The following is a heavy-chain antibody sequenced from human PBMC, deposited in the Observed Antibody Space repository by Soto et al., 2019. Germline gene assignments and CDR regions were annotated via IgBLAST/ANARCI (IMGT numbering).Heavy chain of an antibody. CDR2: INPNSGNT. CDR1: GYTFTSYD. D-gene: IGHD3-22*01. J-gene: IGHJ5*02. Sequence: QVQLVQSGAEVKKPGASVKVSCKASGYTFTSYDINWVRQATGQGLEWMGWINPNSGNTGYAQKFQGRVTMTRDTSISTAYMDLSSLRSEDTAVYYCVLHDSSGYYYSPWGQGTLVTVSS. V-gene: IGHV1-8*01. CDR3: VLHDSSGYYYSP.